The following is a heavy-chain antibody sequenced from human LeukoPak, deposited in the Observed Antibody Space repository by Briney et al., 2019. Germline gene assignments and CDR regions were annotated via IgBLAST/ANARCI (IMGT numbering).Heavy chain of an antibody. Sequence: GGSLRLSCAASGFTFSSYAMSWVRQAPGKGLEWVAAIRGRGDKTYHADSVKGRFTISRDNSKNTLFLQMNRLRAEDTAVYYCARDWVTDTAAIDYWGQGTLVSVSS. J-gene: IGHJ4*02. V-gene: IGHV3-23*01. CDR3: ARDWVTDTAAIDY. D-gene: IGHD2-2*01. CDR1: GFTFSSYA. CDR2: IRGRGDKT.